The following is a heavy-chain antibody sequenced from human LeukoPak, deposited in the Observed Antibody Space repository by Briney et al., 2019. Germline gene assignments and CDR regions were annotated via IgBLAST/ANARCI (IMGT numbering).Heavy chain of an antibody. CDR1: GYSFTSYY. D-gene: IGHD6-6*01. CDR3: ARVAPGYSSSVDY. V-gene: IGHV1-8*03. CDR2: MNPNSGNT. Sequence: ASVKVSCKASGYSFTSYYMHWVRQAPGQGLEWMGWMNPNSGNTGYAQKFQGRVTITRNTSISTAYMELSSLRSEDTAVYYCARVAPGYSSSVDYWGQGTLVTVSS. J-gene: IGHJ4*02.